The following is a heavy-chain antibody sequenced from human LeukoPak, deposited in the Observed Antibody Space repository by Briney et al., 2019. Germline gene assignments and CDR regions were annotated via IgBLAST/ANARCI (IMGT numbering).Heavy chain of an antibody. CDR1: GFTFSSYG. CDR2: ISYDGSNK. Sequence: GGSLRLSCAASGFTFSSYGMHWVRQAPGKGLEWVAVISYDGSNKYYADSVKGRFTISRDNSKNTLYLQMNSLRAEDTAVYYCAKGAYYYGSGGYSRVDYWGQGTLVTVSS. J-gene: IGHJ4*02. V-gene: IGHV3-30*18. D-gene: IGHD3-10*01. CDR3: AKGAYYYGSGGYSRVDY.